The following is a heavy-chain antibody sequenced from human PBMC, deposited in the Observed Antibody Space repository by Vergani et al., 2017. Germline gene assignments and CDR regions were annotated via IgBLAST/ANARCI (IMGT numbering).Heavy chain of an antibody. CDR1: GFTFSSYE. D-gene: IGHD1-1*01. Sequence: EVQLVESGGGLVQPGGSLRLSCAASGFTFSSYEMNWVRQAPGKGLEWVSYISLSGNTIYYADSVKGRFTISRDNAKNSLYLQMNSLRAEDTAVYYCARSWNXFDYWGQGTLVTVSS. V-gene: IGHV3-48*03. CDR3: ARSWNXFDY. CDR2: ISLSGNTI. J-gene: IGHJ4*02.